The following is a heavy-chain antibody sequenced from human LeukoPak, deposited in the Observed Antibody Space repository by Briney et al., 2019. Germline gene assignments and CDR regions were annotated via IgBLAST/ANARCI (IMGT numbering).Heavy chain of an antibody. CDR2: IKQDGSEK. D-gene: IGHD2-15*01. CDR1: GFTFSSYW. J-gene: IGHJ5*02. Sequence: GGSLRLPCAASGFTFSSYWMSWVRQAPGKGLEWVANIKQDGSEKYYVDSVKGRFTISRDNAKNSLYLQMNSLRAEDTAVHYCARVPHGYCSGGSCYFNWFDPWGQGTLVTVSS. V-gene: IGHV3-7*01. CDR3: ARVPHGYCSGGSCYFNWFDP.